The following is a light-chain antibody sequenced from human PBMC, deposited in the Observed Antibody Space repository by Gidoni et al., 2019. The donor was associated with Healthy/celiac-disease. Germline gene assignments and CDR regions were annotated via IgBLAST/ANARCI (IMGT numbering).Light chain of an antibody. CDR2: DVT. Sequence: PGQSVPISCTGTSSYVGGYNYVSWYQQHPGKAPILMIYDVTKRPSGVPDRFSGSKSGNTASLTISGLQAEDEADYYCCSYAGSYSYVFGTGTKVTVL. V-gene: IGLV2-11*03. J-gene: IGLJ1*01. CDR1: SSYVGGYNY. CDR3: CSYAGSYSYV.